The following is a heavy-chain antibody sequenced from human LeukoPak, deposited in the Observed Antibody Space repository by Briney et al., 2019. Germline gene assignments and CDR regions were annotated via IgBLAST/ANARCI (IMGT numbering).Heavy chain of an antibody. CDR1: GGSISSGDYY. V-gene: IGHV4-30-4*01. CDR2: IYYSGST. J-gene: IGHJ4*02. Sequence: SQTLSLTCTVSGGSISSGDYYWSWIRQPPGKGLEWIGYIYYSGSTKYNPSLKSRVTISVDTSKNQFSLKLSSVTAADTAVYYCARGQVITFGDPNYYFDYWGQGTLVTVSS. D-gene: IGHD3-16*01. CDR3: ARGQVITFGDPNYYFDY.